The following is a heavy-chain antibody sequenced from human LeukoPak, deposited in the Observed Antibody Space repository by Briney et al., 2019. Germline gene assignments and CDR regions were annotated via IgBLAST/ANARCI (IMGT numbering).Heavy chain of an antibody. CDR2: IIPIFGTA. CDR3: ARTWGVLDWFDP. D-gene: IGHD2-8*01. CDR1: GYTFISYD. J-gene: IGHJ5*02. V-gene: IGHV1-69*13. Sequence: SVKVSCKASGYTFISYDINWVRQAPGQGLEWMGGIIPIFGTANYAQKFQGRVTITADESTSTAYMELSSLRSEDTAVYYCARTWGVLDWFDPWGQGTLVTVSS.